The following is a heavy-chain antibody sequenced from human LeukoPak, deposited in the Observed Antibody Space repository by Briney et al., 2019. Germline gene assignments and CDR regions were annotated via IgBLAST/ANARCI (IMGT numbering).Heavy chain of an antibody. CDR1: GFTVSSNY. Sequence: GGSLRLSCAASGFTVSSNYMSWVRQAPGKGLEWVSVIYSGGSTYYADSVKGRFTISRDNSKNTLYLQMNSLRAEDTAVYYCATNYDISQIDYWGQGTLVTVSS. D-gene: IGHD3-9*01. CDR2: IYSGGST. J-gene: IGHJ4*02. V-gene: IGHV3-53*01. CDR3: ATNYDISQIDY.